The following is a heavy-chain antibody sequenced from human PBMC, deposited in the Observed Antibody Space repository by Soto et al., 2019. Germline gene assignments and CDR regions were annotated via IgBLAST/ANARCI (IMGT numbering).Heavy chain of an antibody. Sequence: PSETLSLTCTVSGCSITGYYWSWIGQRPGKGLEWIGYIYYTGSTDHNPSLKSRVTISLDTSRNQVSLQLTSVTAADTAVYYCAAAPCYRGQGTPGTVAS. V-gene: IGHV4-59*01. CDR2: IYYTGST. J-gene: IGHJ4*02. CDR3: AAAPCY. CDR1: GCSITGYY.